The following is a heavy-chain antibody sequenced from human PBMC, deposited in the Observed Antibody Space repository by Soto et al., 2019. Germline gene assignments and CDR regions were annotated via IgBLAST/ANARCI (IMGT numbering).Heavy chain of an antibody. CDR1: GYAINSGYY. Sequence: PSETLSLTCGVSGYAINSGYYWGWIRQSPGKGLEWIGNMYHGGFSYYNPSLKGRVTISVDTWKNRFSLNLRSVTAADTAVYYCAPTVVVVVSHVPDSFEYWGQGMLVTVSS. J-gene: IGHJ4*02. V-gene: IGHV4-38-2*01. CDR2: MYHGGFS. CDR3: APTVVVVVSHVPDSFEY. D-gene: IGHD2-15*01.